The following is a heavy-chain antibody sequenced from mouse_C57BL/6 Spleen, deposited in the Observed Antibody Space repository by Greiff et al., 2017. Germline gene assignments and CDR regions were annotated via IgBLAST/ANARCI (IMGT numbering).Heavy chain of an antibody. CDR3: AREGYDYQAMDY. V-gene: IGHV1-82*01. J-gene: IGHJ4*01. D-gene: IGHD2-4*01. Sequence: VNVVESGPELVKPGASVKISCKASGYAFSSSWMNWVKQRPGKGLEWIGRIYPGDGDTNYNGKFKGKATLTADKSSSTAYMQLSSLTSEDSAVYFCAREGYDYQAMDYWGQGTSVTVSS. CDR1: GYAFSSSW. CDR2: IYPGDGDT.